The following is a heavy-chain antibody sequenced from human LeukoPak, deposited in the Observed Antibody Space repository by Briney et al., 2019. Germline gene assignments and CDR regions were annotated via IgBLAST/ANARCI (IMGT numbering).Heavy chain of an antibody. V-gene: IGHV3-7*01. Sequence: GGSLRLSCAASGFTFSSYWMSWVRQAPGKGLEWVANIKQDGSEKYYVDSVKGRFTISRDNAKNSLYLQMNSLRAEDTAVYYCARATYSSSYWWFDPWGQGTLVTVSS. CDR3: ARATYSSSYWWFDP. J-gene: IGHJ5*02. D-gene: IGHD6-13*01. CDR1: GFTFSSYW. CDR2: IKQDGSEK.